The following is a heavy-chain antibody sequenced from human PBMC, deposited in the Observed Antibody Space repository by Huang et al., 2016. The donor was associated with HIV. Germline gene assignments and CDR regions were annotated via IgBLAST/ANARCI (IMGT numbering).Heavy chain of an antibody. J-gene: IGHJ5*02. CDR1: GFTFSNAW. CDR3: TTDQGNNWDNWFDP. CDR2: IKSKTDGGTS. D-gene: IGHD1-1*01. V-gene: IGHV3-15*01. Sequence: QLVESGGGLVKPGGSLRLSCAASGFTFSNAWMSWVRQAPGKGFEWIGRIKSKTDGGTSDYAAPVKGRFTISRDDSKNTLFLQMTSLKTEDAGVYYCTTDQGNNWDNWFDPWGQGTLVTVSS.